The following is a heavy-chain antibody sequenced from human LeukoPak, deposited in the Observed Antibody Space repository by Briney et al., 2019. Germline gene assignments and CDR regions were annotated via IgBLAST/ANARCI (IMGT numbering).Heavy chain of an antibody. CDR1: GYSFTSYW. Sequence: GESLKISCKGSGYSFTSYWIGWVRQMPGKGLEWMGISYPGDSDTRYSPSFQGQVTISADKAISTAYLQWSSLKASDTAMYYCARRYYYDNSSYFDYWGQGTLVTVSS. CDR3: ARRYYYDNSSYFDY. J-gene: IGHJ4*02. CDR2: SYPGDSDT. V-gene: IGHV5-51*01. D-gene: IGHD3-22*01.